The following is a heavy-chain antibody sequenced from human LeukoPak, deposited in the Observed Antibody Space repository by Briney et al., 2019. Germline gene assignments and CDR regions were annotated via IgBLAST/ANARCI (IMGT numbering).Heavy chain of an antibody. D-gene: IGHD2-15*01. CDR1: GYIFTSYG. Sequence: ASVKVSCKASGYIFTSYGISWVRQAPGQGLEWMGWISAYNGNTNYAQKLQGRVTMTTDTSTSTAYMELRSLRSDDTAVYYCALYCSGGSCYSDGASWGQGTLVTVSS. CDR3: ALYCSGGSCYSDGAS. J-gene: IGHJ5*02. V-gene: IGHV1-18*01. CDR2: ISAYNGNT.